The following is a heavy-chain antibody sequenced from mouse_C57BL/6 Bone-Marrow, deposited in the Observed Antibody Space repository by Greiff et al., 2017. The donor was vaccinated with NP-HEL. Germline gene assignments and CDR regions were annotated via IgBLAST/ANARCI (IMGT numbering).Heavy chain of an antibody. V-gene: IGHV14-2*01. Sequence: VQLQQSGAELVKPGASVKLSCTASGFNIKDYYMHWVKQRTEQGLEWIGRIDSEDGETKYASKFQGKATIPADNTSNTAYLQLSSLTSEDTAVYYWARTHLYYGSSLFDYWGQGTTLTVSS. J-gene: IGHJ2*01. CDR3: ARTHLYYGSSLFDY. CDR1: GFNIKDYY. D-gene: IGHD1-1*01. CDR2: IDSEDGET.